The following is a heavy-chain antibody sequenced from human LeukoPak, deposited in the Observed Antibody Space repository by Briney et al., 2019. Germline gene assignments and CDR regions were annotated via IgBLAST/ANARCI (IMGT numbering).Heavy chain of an antibody. V-gene: IGHV1-69*13. CDR2: IIPIFGKA. D-gene: IGHD4-17*01. CDR3: TRLRDEWFDP. CDR1: GGTFNTYA. J-gene: IGHJ5*02. Sequence: SVTVSCKASGGTFNTYAVSWVRQAPGQGLEWMGGIIPIFGKANYAQKFQGRVTITADESTNTAYMTLSSLTSEDTAVYYCTRLRDEWFDPWGQGTLVTLSS.